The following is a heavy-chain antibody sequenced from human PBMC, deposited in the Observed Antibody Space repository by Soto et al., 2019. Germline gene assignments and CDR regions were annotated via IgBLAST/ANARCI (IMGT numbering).Heavy chain of an antibody. CDR1: GGSISSYY. CDR2: IFDSGST. V-gene: IGHV4-59*01. CDR3: ARVGAAAAPGYFDY. J-gene: IGHJ4*02. D-gene: IGHD6-13*01. Sequence: QVQLQESGPGLVKPSETLSLTCTVSGGSISSYYWSWIRQPPGKGLEWIGNIFDSGSTNYNPSLKGRVTISVDTSQNQFALRVRAVTAADTAVYYCARVGAAAAPGYFDYWGQGTLVTVSS.